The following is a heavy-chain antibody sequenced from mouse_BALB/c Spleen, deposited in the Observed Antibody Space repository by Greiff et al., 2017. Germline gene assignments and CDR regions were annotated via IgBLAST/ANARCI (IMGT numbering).Heavy chain of an antibody. J-gene: IGHJ4*01. D-gene: IGHD2-4*01. V-gene: IGHV3-5*02. Sequence: EVKLVESGPGLVKPSQTVSLTCTVTGISITTGYYSWSWIRQFPGNKLEWIGYIYYSGTITYNPSLTSRTTITRDTSKNQFFLEMNSLTAEDTATYYCERDNDYDYAMDYGGQGTSVTVSA. CDR1: GISITTGYYS. CDR3: ERDNDYDYAMDY. CDR2: IYYSGTI.